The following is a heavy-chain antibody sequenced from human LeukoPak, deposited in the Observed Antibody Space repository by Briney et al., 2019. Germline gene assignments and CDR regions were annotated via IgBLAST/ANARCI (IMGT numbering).Heavy chain of an antibody. D-gene: IGHD3-22*01. CDR2: ISGDGGST. V-gene: IGHV3-43*02. Sequence: PGGSLRLSCAASGFTFDDYAMHWVRQAPGKGLEWVSLISGDGGSTYYADSVRGRFTISRDNSKNSLYLQMNSLRTEGTALYYCAKVRAYYDSSGTFDYWGQGTLVTVSS. CDR1: GFTFDDYA. CDR3: AKVRAYYDSSGTFDY. J-gene: IGHJ4*02.